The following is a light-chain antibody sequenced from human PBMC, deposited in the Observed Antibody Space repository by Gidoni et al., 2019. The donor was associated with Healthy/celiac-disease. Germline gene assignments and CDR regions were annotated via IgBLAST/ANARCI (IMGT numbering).Light chain of an antibody. CDR2: EGS. CDR1: SSDVGSYNL. Sequence: QSALTHPASVSESPGKAITISCTGTSSDVGSYNLVSCYQQHPGKAPNLIIYEGSNRPSGVSNRFSGSKSGNTASLTISGLEAEDEADYYCCSYAGSSTLVFGTGTKVTVL. J-gene: IGLJ1*01. V-gene: IGLV2-23*01. CDR3: CSYAGSSTLV.